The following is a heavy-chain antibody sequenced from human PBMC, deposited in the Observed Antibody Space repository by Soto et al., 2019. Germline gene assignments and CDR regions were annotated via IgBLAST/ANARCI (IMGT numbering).Heavy chain of an antibody. D-gene: IGHD6-25*01. J-gene: IGHJ6*02. CDR1: GFTFSSYA. Sequence: QVQLVESGGGVVQPGRSLRLSCAASGFTFSSYAMHWVRQAPGKGLEWVAVISYDGSNKYYADSVKGRFTISRDNSKNTLYPQMNSLRAEDTAVYYCARDQGGPYYYYGMDVWGQGTTVTVSS. CDR2: ISYDGSNK. CDR3: ARDQGGPYYYYGMDV. V-gene: IGHV3-30-3*01.